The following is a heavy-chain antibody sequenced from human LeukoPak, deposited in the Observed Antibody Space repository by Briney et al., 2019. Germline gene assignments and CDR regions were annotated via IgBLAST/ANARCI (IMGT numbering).Heavy chain of an antibody. D-gene: IGHD3-3*01. CDR1: GFTFSSYA. CDR3: AKMPGDFWSAFYHYFDF. J-gene: IGHJ4*02. CDR2: ISGSGGGT. Sequence: GGSLRLSCAASGFTFSSYAMTWVRQAPGKGLESVSSISGSGGGTYSADSVKGRFTISRDNSKNTLYLQMNSLRAQDTAVYYCAKMPGDFWSAFYHYFDFWGQGTLVTVSS. V-gene: IGHV3-23*01.